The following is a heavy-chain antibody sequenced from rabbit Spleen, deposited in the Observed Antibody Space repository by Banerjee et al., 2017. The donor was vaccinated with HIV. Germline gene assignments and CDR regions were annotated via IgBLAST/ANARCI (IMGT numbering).Heavy chain of an antibody. CDR2: INTRSGNT. CDR1: GFSFSNKYV. V-gene: IGHV1S45*01. CDR3: ARDLVAVIGWNFSL. J-gene: IGHJ4*01. D-gene: IGHD1-1*01. Sequence: QEQLEESGGDLVKPEGSLTLTCTASGFSFSNKYVMCWIRQAPGKGLEWIACINTRSGNTVYASWVNGRFTISKTSSTTVTLQMTSLTAADTATYFCARDLVAVIGWNFSLWGPGTLVTVS.